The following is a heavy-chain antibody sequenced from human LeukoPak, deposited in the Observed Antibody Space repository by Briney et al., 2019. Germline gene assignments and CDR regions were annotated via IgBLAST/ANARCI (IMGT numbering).Heavy chain of an antibody. J-gene: IGHJ3*01. CDR1: GFTFSIYS. V-gene: IGHV3-21*01. D-gene: IGHD4-17*01. Sequence: GSLRLSCAASGFTFSIYSMNWVRQAPGKGPEWVSSIGGSSSSLYYAESVKGRFTISRDNAKNSLYLQMNSLRAEDTAVYYCAKEAGQDYGALDAFDVWGQGTMVTVSS. CDR2: IGGSSSSL. CDR3: AKEAGQDYGALDAFDV.